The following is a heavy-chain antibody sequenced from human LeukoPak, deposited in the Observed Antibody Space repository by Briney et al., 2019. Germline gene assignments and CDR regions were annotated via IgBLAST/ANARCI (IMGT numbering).Heavy chain of an antibody. V-gene: IGHV4-39*07. CDR1: DGSISSSSYY. D-gene: IGHD2-15*01. Sequence: SETLPLNCTVTDGSISSSSYYWGWIRQPPGKGLEWIGSIYYSGSTYYNPSLKSRVTISVHTSKNQFSLKLSSVTAADTSLYYWARGWHGGFDYWGQGTLVTVSS. J-gene: IGHJ4*02. CDR2: IYYSGST. CDR3: ARGWHGGFDY.